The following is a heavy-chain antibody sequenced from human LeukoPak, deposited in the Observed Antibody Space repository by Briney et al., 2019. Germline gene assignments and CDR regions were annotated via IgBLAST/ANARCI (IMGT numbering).Heavy chain of an antibody. CDR2: IQQGGSEK. CDR1: GFTFSSYS. J-gene: IGHJ6*02. Sequence: GGSLRLSCAASGFTFSSYSMNWVRQAPGKGLEWVANIQQGGSEKDSVDSVKGRFTISRDNAKNSLYLQMNSLRAEDTAVYYCARAGNAFAIYHYYYYGMDVWGQGTTVTVSS. V-gene: IGHV3-7*01. D-gene: IGHD3-16*01. CDR3: ARAGNAFAIYHYYYYGMDV.